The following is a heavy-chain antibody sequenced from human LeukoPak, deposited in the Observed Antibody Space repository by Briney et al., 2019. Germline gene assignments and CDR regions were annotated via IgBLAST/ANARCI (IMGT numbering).Heavy chain of an antibody. CDR2: IYTSGST. Sequence: PSQTLSLTCTVSGGSISSGSYYWSWIRQPAGKGLEWIGRIYTSGSTNYNPSLKSRVTISVDTSKNQFSLKLSSVTAADMAVYYCARGMLYYDILTGYRDYYMDVWGKGTTVTISS. D-gene: IGHD3-9*01. CDR3: ARGMLYYDILTGYRDYYMDV. J-gene: IGHJ6*03. V-gene: IGHV4-61*02. CDR1: GGSISSGSYY.